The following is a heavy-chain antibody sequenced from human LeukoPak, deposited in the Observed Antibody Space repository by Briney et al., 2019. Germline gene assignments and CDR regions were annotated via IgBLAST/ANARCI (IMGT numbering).Heavy chain of an antibody. Sequence: SETLSLTCAVYGGSFSGYXXSWXXXXXXXXXXXXXXINHSGSTNYNPSLKSRVTISVDTSKNQFSLKLSSVTAADTAVYYCARLGVLLRRSPVVIDYWGQGTLVTVSS. CDR1: GGSFSGYX. J-gene: IGHJ4*02. V-gene: IGHV4-34*01. D-gene: IGHD2-15*01. CDR3: ARLGVLLRRSPVVIDY. CDR2: INHSGST.